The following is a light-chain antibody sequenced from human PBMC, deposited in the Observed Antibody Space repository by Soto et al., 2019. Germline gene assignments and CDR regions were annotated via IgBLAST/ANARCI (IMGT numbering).Light chain of an antibody. Sequence: EILMTQSPATLSVSPGERVTLSCRAGQGVTTNFAWYQQKSGQSPRLLIYGASTRATGIPARFSGSGSGTELTATVSGLHPEDFAVYYGQQYNNWPPIAFGQGTRLEIK. CDR1: QGVTTN. CDR3: QQYNNWPPIA. J-gene: IGKJ5*01. V-gene: IGKV3-15*01. CDR2: GAS.